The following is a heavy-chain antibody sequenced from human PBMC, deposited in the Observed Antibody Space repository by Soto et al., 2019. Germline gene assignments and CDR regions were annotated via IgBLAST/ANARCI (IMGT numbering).Heavy chain of an antibody. CDR2: INPNSGGT. V-gene: IGHV1-2*04. J-gene: IGHJ4*02. CDR1: GYTFTGYY. D-gene: IGHD2-15*01. Sequence: ASVKVSCKASGYTFTGYYMHWVRQAPGQGLEWMGWINPNSGGTNYAQKFQGWVTMTRDTSISTAYMELSRLRSDDTAVYYCAMAAATAYHFDYWGQGTLVTVSS. CDR3: AMAAATAYHFDY.